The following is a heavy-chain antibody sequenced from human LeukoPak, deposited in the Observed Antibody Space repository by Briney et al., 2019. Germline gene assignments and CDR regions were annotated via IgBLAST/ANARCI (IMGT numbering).Heavy chain of an antibody. J-gene: IGHJ4*02. Sequence: ASVKVSCKASGYTFTSYGISWVRQAPGQGLEWMGWISAYNGNTNYAQKLQGRVTMTTDTSTSTAYMELRSLRSDDTAVYYCAKDPPRAAWFSADYTNYGDWGQGTLVTVSS. CDR2: ISAYNGNT. CDR3: AKDPPRAAWFSADYTNYGD. V-gene: IGHV1-18*01. CDR1: GYTFTSYG. D-gene: IGHD4-11*01.